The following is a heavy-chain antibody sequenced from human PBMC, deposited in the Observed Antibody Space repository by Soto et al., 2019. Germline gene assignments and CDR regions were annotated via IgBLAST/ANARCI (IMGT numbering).Heavy chain of an antibody. CDR2: IYYSGST. V-gene: IGHV4-59*01. D-gene: IGHD3-16*02. CDR3: ARAIHYDYIWGSYRWFDP. CDR1: GGSISSYY. Sequence: SETLSLTCTVSGGSISSYYWSWIRQPPGKGLEWIGYIYYSGSTNYNPSLKSRVTISVDTSKNQFSLKLSSVTAADTAVYYCARAIHYDYIWGSYRWFDPWGQGTLVTVSS. J-gene: IGHJ5*02.